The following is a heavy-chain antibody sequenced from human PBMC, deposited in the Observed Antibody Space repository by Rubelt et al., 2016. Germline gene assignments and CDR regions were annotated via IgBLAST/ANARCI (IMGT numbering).Heavy chain of an antibody. D-gene: IGHD6-19*01. Sequence: AVSGFTFGDYGMHWVRQAPGKGLVWVSAISGGVVITYYADSVKDRFTISRDNSKNTLYLQMNSLRAEDTAVYYCAKALASSAWQDFAYWGQGTLVTVSS. J-gene: IGHJ4*02. V-gene: IGHV3-23*01. CDR2: ISGGVVIT. CDR1: GFTFGDYG. CDR3: AKALASSAWQDFAY.